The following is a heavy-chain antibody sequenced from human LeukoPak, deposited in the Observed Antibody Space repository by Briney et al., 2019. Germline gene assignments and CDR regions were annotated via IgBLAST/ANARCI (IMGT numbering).Heavy chain of an antibody. CDR1: GFTFSSYG. J-gene: IGHJ4*02. Sequence: GGSLRLSCAASGFTFSSYGMHWVRQAPGKGLEWVAVISYDGSNKYYADSVKGRFTISRDNSKNTLYLQMNSLRAEDTVVYYCAKDVVIWGQGTLVTVSS. D-gene: IGHD2-21*01. CDR2: ISYDGSNK. CDR3: AKDVVI. V-gene: IGHV3-30*18.